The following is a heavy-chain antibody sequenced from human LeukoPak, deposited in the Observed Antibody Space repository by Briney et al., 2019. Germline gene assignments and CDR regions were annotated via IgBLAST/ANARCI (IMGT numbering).Heavy chain of an antibody. CDR1: GASISSSSYY. V-gene: IGHV4-39*01. J-gene: IGHJ5*02. CDR2: IYYSGST. Sequence: SETLSLTCTVSGASISSSSYYWGRIRQPPGKGLEWIGNIYYSGSTYYNPSLKSRVTISVDTSKNQFSLTLTSVTAADTAVYYCAGGLGYCASASCLNWFDPWGQGTLVTVSS. CDR3: AGGLGYCASASCLNWFDP. D-gene: IGHD2-2*01.